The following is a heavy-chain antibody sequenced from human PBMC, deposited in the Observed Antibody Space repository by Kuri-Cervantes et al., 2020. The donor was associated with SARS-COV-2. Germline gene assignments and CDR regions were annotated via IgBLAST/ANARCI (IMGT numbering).Heavy chain of an antibody. CDR3: ARTVSSPEGYYYYYYGMDV. Sequence: ETLSLTFTVSGCSITSNKYYWGWIRQPPGKGLEWIGSIYYSWSTYYNPSFKSRVTISVDTAKNQFYLNMSSVIAADMAVYFCARTVSSPEGYYYYYYGMDVWAQGT. CDR1: GCSITSNKYY. CDR2: IYYSWST. V-gene: IGHV4-39*01. J-gene: IGHJ6*02. D-gene: IGHD1-14*01.